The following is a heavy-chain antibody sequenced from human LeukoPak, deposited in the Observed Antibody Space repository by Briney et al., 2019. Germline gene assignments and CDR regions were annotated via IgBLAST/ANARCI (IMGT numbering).Heavy chain of an antibody. CDR3: ARDQGTDVDTAMALTYYFDY. J-gene: IGHJ4*02. CDR1: GGSISSYY. D-gene: IGHD5-18*01. CDR2: IYTSGGT. V-gene: IGHV4-4*07. Sequence: SETLSLTCTVSGGSISSYYGSWIRQPAGKGLEWIGRIYTSGGTNYNPSLKSRVTMSVDTSKNQFSLKLSSVTAADTAVYYCARDQGTDVDTAMALTYYFDYWGQGTLVTVSS.